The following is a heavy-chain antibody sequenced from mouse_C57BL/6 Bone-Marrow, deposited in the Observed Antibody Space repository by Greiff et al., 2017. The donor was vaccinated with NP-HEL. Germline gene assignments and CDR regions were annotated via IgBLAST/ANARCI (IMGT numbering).Heavy chain of an antibody. D-gene: IGHD1-1*01. CDR1: GYTFTDYY. CDR3: AVLLLPY. Sequence: EVQLQQSGPVLVKPGASVKMSCKASGYTFTDYYMNWVKQSHGKSLEWIGVINPYNGGTSYNQKFKGKATLTVDKSSSTPYMELNSLTSEDSAVLYCAVLLLPYWGRGTTLTDSS. CDR2: INPYNGGT. J-gene: IGHJ2*01. V-gene: IGHV1-19*01.